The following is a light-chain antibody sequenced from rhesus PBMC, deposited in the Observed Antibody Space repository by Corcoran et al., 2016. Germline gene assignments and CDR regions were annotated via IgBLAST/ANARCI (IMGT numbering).Light chain of an antibody. CDR2: KAS. V-gene: IGKV1-74*01. CDR3: QHGYGTPRT. CDR1: ENVNNY. J-gene: IGKJ1*01. Sequence: DIQMTQSPSSLSASVGDRVTITCRASENVNNYLNWYQQKPGKAPKLLIYKASTCQRGVPSRFSGSGSGTDYTFTISSLQPEDVATYYCQHGYGTPRTFGQGTKVEIK.